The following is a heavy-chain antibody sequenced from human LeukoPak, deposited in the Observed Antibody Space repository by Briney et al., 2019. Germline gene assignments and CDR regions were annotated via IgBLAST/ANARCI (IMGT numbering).Heavy chain of an antibody. D-gene: IGHD4-17*01. CDR1: GFTFSSYS. J-gene: IGHJ4*02. Sequence: GGSLRLSCAASGFTFSSYSMSWVRQAPGKGLEWVSSISDDSNYIYYADSVKGRFTISRDNSKNTLYLQMNSLRAEDTAVYYCARGRTDDYGDYFDYWGQGTLVTVSS. V-gene: IGHV3-21*01. CDR3: ARGRTDDYGDYFDY. CDR2: ISDDSNYI.